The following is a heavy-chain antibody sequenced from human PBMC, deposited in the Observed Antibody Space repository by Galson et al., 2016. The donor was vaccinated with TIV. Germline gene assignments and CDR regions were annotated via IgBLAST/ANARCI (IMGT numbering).Heavy chain of an antibody. J-gene: IGHJ4*02. CDR3: ARSAAFGTMIWYVFEY. Sequence: SLRLSCAVSGFSLKDYGTHWVRQAPGKGLEWVAVIGYDGTTKYYADSVNGRFTISRDTSTNTLSLRMDSLIGEDTAMYYCARSAAFGTMIWYVFEYWGQGSMATGSS. CDR2: IGYDGTTK. CDR1: GFSLKDYG. V-gene: IGHV3-33*01. D-gene: IGHD3-3*02.